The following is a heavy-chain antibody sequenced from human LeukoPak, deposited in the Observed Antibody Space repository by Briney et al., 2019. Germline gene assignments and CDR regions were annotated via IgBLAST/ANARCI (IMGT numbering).Heavy chain of an antibody. V-gene: IGHV3-23*01. CDR1: GFTFSSYA. J-gene: IGHJ3*02. Sequence: GGSLRLSCAASGFTFSSYAMSWVRQAPGKGLEWVSGISTSGGSTYYADSVKGRFTISRDNSKNTLYLQRDSVKGEDTAIYYCAKDPPTVVANAFHIWGQGTMVTVSS. D-gene: IGHD4-17*01. CDR2: ISTSGGST. CDR3: AKDPPTVVANAFHI.